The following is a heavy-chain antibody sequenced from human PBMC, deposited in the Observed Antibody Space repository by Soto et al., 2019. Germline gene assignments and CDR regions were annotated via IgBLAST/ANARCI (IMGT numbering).Heavy chain of an antibody. J-gene: IGHJ4*02. D-gene: IGHD3-9*01. Sequence: SETLSLTCAVYGGSFSGYYWSWIRQPPGKGLEWIGEINHSGSTNYNPSLKSRVTISVDTSKNQFSLKLSSVTAADTAVYYCASGDILVPIDYWGQGTLVTVSS. CDR3: ASGDILVPIDY. CDR2: INHSGST. CDR1: GGSFSGYY. V-gene: IGHV4-34*01.